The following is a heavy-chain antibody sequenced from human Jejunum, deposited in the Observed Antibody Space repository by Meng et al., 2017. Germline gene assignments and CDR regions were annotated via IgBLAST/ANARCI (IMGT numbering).Heavy chain of an antibody. J-gene: IGHJ4*02. CDR3: AKVLDATLLFYFDF. CDR1: GFTFSSYA. CDR2: ISDSGSNT. Sequence: GGSLRLSCAASGFTFSSYAMSWVRRAPGKGLEWVSSISDSGSNTFYADSVKGRFTISRDNSRNTLYLQMNSLRAEDTALYYCAKVLDATLLFYFDFWGQGTLVTVSS. D-gene: IGHD2/OR15-2a*01. V-gene: IGHV3-23*01.